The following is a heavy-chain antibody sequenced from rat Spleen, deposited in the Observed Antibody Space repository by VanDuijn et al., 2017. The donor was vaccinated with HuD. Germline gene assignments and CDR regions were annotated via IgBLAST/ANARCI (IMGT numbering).Heavy chain of an antibody. V-gene: IGHV5-25*01. D-gene: IGHD1-9*01. CDR3: ARRHYGYTDYFDY. CDR1: GFIFTDFY. J-gene: IGHJ2*01. CDR2: ISPSGGSI. Sequence: EVKLVESGGGLVQPGRSLKLSCAASGFIFTDFYMAWVRQAPTKGLEWVATISPSGGSIYYRDSVKGRFTISRDNAKSTLYLLMDSLRSEDTATYYCARRHYGYTDYFDYWGQGVMVTVSS.